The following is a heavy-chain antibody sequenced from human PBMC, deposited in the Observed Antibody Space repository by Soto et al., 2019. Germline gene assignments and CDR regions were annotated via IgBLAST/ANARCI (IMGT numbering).Heavy chain of an antibody. J-gene: IGHJ3*02. V-gene: IGHV1-69*02. CDR2: IIPILGIA. CDR1: GGTFSSYT. Sequence: SVKVSCKASGGTFSSYTISWVRQAPGQGLEWMGRIIPILGIANYAQKFQGRVTITADKSTSTAYMELSSLRSEDTAVYYCVFYWSYGNDSDAFDIWGQGTMVPVSS. D-gene: IGHD1-1*01. CDR3: VFYWSYGNDSDAFDI.